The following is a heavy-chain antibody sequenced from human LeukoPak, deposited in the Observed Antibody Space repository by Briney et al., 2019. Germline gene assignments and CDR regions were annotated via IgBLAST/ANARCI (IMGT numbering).Heavy chain of an antibody. Sequence: GGSLRLSCAASGFTFSDYYMSWIRQAPGKGLEWVANIKQDGSEKYYVDSVKGRFTIPRDNAKNSLYLQMNSPRAEDTAVYYCARVLGVSSSIFDYWGQGTLVTVSS. D-gene: IGHD3-10*01. CDR3: ARVLGVSSSIFDY. V-gene: IGHV3-7*01. CDR2: IKQDGSEK. CDR1: GFTFSDYY. J-gene: IGHJ4*02.